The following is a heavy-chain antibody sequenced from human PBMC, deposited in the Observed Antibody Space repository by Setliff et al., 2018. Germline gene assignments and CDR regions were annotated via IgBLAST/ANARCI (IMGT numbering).Heavy chain of an antibody. CDR1: GGSVSSTSHY. D-gene: IGHD3-10*01. Sequence: SETLSLTCNVSGGSVSSTSHYWGWIRQPPGKGMEWIGSVYYSGYTYYNPSLKSRVTMSVDTTKNQFSLKLTSMTAADTAVYFCARHLLVQGTYHFDYWGQGSPVTVSS. V-gene: IGHV4-39*01. CDR3: ARHLLVQGTYHFDY. CDR2: VYYSGYT. J-gene: IGHJ4*02.